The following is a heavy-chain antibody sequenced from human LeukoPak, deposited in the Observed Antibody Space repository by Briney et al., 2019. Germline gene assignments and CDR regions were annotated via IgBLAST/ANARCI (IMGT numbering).Heavy chain of an antibody. CDR1: GYTFTGYY. CDR3: ARVRGSQDSAMVTSFHS. Sequence: ASVKVSCKASGYTFTGYYMHWVRQAPGQGLEWVGWINPKSGGTKYAQNFQGRVTMTSDTSISTASMELSRLRSDDTAVYYCARVRGSQDSAMVTSFHSWGQGTLVTVSS. CDR2: INPKSGGT. V-gene: IGHV1-2*02. J-gene: IGHJ4*02. D-gene: IGHD5-18*01.